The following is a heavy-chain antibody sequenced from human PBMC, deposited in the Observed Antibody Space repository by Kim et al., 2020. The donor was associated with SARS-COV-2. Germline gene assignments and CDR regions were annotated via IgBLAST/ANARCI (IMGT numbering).Heavy chain of an antibody. CDR1: GYSFTSYW. V-gene: IGHV5-10-1*01. Sequence: GESLKISCKGSGYSFTSYWISWVRQMPGKGLEWMGRIDPSDSYTNYSPSFQGHVTISADKSISTAYLQWSSLKASDTAMHYCARHGLPVAGIPLGETQIDGWGKGTRGTDS. D-gene: IGHD6-19*01. CDR2: IDPSDSYT. CDR3: ARHGLPVAGIPLGETQIDG. J-gene: IGHJ4*02.